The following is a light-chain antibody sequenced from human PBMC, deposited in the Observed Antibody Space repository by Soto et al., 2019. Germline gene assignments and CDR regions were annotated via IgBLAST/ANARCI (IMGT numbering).Light chain of an antibody. CDR1: HTISNY. J-gene: IGKJ4*01. CDR3: QQSYSSSLT. Sequence: IQLTQSPCARSASAGGSGNITCRASHTISNYLTWYQQKPGKAPKVVVYGASTLQSGVPLRFSGSGSGTHFTLTISSLQPEDCATYYCQQSYSSSLTFGGGTKVDIK. CDR2: GAS. V-gene: IGKV1-39*01.